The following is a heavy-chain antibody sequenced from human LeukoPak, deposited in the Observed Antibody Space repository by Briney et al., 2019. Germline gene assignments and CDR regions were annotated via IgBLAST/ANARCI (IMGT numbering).Heavy chain of an antibody. D-gene: IGHD3-22*01. CDR1: GFTFSSYS. V-gene: IGHV3-21*01. CDR2: ISSSSCI. Sequence: GGSLRLSCAASGFTFSSYSMNWVRQAPGKGLEWVSSISSSSCIYYADSVKGRFTISRDNAKNSLYLQMNSLRAEDTAVYYCARDRGIPSDSSGYSSWGQGTLVTVSS. J-gene: IGHJ4*02. CDR3: ARDRGIPSDSSGYSS.